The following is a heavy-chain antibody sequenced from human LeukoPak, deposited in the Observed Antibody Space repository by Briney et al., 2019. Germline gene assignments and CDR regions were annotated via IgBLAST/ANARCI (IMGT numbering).Heavy chain of an antibody. V-gene: IGHV3-21*01. J-gene: IGHJ4*02. Sequence: PGGSLRLSCAASGFTFSSYSMNWVRQAPGKGLGWVSSISSSSSYIYYADSVKGRFTISRDNAKNSLYLQMNSLRAEDTAVYYCARVTIGEGSGSYFGRIDYWSQGTLVTVSS. CDR1: GFTFSSYS. CDR2: ISSSSSYI. D-gene: IGHD1-26*01. CDR3: ARVTIGEGSGSYFGRIDY.